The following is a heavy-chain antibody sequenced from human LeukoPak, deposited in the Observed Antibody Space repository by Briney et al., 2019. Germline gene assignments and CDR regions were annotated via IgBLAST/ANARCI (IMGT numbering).Heavy chain of an antibody. D-gene: IGHD4-17*01. CDR2: IIPIFGTA. J-gene: IGHJ4*02. V-gene: IGHV1-69*13. Sequence: SVKVSCKASGGTFSSYAISWVRQAPGQGLEWMGGIIPIFGTANYAQKFQGRVTITADESTSTAYMELSSLRSEDTAVYYCARQITTVTTVFDYWGQGTLVTVSS. CDR1: GGTFSSYA. CDR3: ARQITTVTTVFDY.